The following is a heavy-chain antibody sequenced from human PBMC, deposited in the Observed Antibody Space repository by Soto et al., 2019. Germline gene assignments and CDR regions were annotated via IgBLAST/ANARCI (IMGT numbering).Heavy chain of an antibody. CDR1: GFTFGSYG. Sequence: GGSLRLSCAASGFTFGSYGMHWVRQAPGKGLEWVAVISYDGSNKYYADSVKGRFTISRDNSKNTLYLQMNSLRAEDTAVYYCAKAGDYYDSSSLYYYYGMDVWGQGTTVTVSS. V-gene: IGHV3-30*18. J-gene: IGHJ6*02. CDR3: AKAGDYYDSSSLYYYYGMDV. D-gene: IGHD3-22*01. CDR2: ISYDGSNK.